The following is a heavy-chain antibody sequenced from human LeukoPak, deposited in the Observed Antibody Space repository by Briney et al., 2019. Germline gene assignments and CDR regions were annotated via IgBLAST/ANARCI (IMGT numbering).Heavy chain of an antibody. J-gene: IGHJ4*02. CDR2: IYYSGST. D-gene: IGHD5-18*01. V-gene: IGHV4-39*01. CDR3: ARLRDTDIDY. Sequence: PSETLSLTCTVSGGSISSSSYYWGWIRQPPGKGLEWIGSIYYSGSTYYNPSLKSRVTISVNTSKNQFSLKLCSVTAADTAVYYCARLRDTDIDYWGQGTLVTVSS. CDR1: GGSISSSSYY.